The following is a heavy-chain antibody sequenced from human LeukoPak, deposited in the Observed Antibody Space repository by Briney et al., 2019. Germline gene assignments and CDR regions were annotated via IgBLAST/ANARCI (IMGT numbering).Heavy chain of an antibody. CDR1: GFTFSSYS. Sequence: GGTLRLSCAASGFTFSSYSMSWVRQAPGKGLEWVSPISGGGGSTYYADSVKGRFTISRDNSENTLYLQMNSLRDEDTAVYYCAKFGFCSSTSCPAPYWGQGTLVTVSS. J-gene: IGHJ4*02. D-gene: IGHD2-2*01. V-gene: IGHV3-23*01. CDR2: ISGGGGST. CDR3: AKFGFCSSTSCPAPY.